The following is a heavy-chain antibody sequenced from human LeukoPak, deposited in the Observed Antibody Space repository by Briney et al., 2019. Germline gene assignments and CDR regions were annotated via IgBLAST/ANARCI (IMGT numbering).Heavy chain of an antibody. Sequence: SETLSLTCTVSGGSISSSSYYWGWIRQPPGKGLEWIGSIYYSGSTYYNPSLKSRVTISVDTSKNQFSLKLSSVTAADTAVYYCARDMVGGGYFDYWGQGTLVTVSS. CDR2: IYYSGST. V-gene: IGHV4-39*07. CDR3: ARDMVGGGYFDY. J-gene: IGHJ4*02. CDR1: GGSISSSSYY. D-gene: IGHD3-10*01.